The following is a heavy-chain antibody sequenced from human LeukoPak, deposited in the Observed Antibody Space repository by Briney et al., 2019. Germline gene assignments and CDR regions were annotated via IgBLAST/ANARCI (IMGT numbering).Heavy chain of an antibody. CDR1: GYTFTSYY. J-gene: IGHJ4*02. D-gene: IGHD3-22*01. CDR2: ISAYNGNT. V-gene: IGHV1-18*04. Sequence: GASVKVSCKASGYTFTSYYMHWVRQAPGQGLEWMGWISAYNGNTNYAQKLQGRVTMTTDTSTSTAYMELRSLRSDDTAVYYCARGSDDYYDSSGYYGYWGQRTLVTVSS. CDR3: ARGSDDYYDSSGYYGY.